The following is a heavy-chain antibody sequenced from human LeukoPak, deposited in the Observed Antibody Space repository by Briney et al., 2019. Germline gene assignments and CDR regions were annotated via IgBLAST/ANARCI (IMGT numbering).Heavy chain of an antibody. V-gene: IGHV1-69*05. J-gene: IGHJ4*02. CDR2: IIPIFGTA. D-gene: IGHD5-18*01. CDR3: ARGGYSYGTSFDY. Sequence: SVKVSCKASGGTYSSYAISWVRQAPGQGLEWMGRIIPIFGTANYAQKFQGRVTITTDESTSTAYMELSSLRSEDTAVYYCARGGYSYGTSFDYWGQGTLVTVYS. CDR1: GGTYSSYA.